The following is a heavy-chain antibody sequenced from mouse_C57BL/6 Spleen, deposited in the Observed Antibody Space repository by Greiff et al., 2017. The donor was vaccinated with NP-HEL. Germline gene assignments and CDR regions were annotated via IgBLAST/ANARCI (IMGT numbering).Heavy chain of an antibody. D-gene: IGHD1-1*01. V-gene: IGHV1-52*01. Sequence: QVQLQQPGAELVRPGSSVKLSCKASGYTFTSYWMHWVKQRPIQGLEWIGNIDPSDSETHYNQKFKDKATLTVDKSSSTAYMQLSSLTSEDSAVYYCARCGRYYGTYYYAMDYWGQGTSVTVSS. J-gene: IGHJ4*01. CDR3: ARCGRYYGTYYYAMDY. CDR2: IDPSDSET. CDR1: GYTFTSYW.